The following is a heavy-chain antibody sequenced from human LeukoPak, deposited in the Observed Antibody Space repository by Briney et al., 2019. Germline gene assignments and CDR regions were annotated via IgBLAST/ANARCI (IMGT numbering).Heavy chain of an antibody. D-gene: IGHD6-19*01. CDR1: GFTFSSYG. J-gene: IGHJ4*02. Sequence: GGSLRLSCAASGFTFSSYGMSWVRQAPGKGLEWVSVISGRGDSTYYADSVKGRFTISRDNSKNTLYLQMNSLRAEDTAVYYCAKTSGWYYFDYWGQGTLVTVSS. CDR2: ISGRGDST. V-gene: IGHV3-23*01. CDR3: AKTSGWYYFDY.